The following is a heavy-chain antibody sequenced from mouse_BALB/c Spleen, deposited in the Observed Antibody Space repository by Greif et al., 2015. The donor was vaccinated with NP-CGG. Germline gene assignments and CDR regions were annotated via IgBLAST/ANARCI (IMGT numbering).Heavy chain of an antibody. CDR2: IYPGDGDT. V-gene: IGHV1-82*01. D-gene: IGHD2-1*01. Sequence: QVQLQQPGPELVKPGASVKISCKASGYAFSSSWMNWVKQRPGQGLEWIGRIYPGDGDTNYNGKFKGKATLTADKSSSTAYMQLSSLTSVDSAVYFCARLWASYGNSFAYWGQGTLVTVSA. CDR1: GYAFSSSW. CDR3: ARLWASYGNSFAY. J-gene: IGHJ3*01.